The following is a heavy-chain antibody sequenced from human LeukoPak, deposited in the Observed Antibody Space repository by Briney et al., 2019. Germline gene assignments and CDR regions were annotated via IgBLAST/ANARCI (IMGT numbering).Heavy chain of an antibody. CDR2: INHSGST. CDR1: GGSFSGYY. Sequence: PSETLSLTCAVYGGSFSGYYWSWIRQPPGKGLEWIGEINHSGSTNYNPSLKSRVTISVDTSKNQFSLKLSSVTAADTAVYYCARDLGTSTLWGQGTLVTVSS. D-gene: IGHD1-14*01. J-gene: IGHJ4*02. V-gene: IGHV4-34*01. CDR3: ARDLGTSTL.